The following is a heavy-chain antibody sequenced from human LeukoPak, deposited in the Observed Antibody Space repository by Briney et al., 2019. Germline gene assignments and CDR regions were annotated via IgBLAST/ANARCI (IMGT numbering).Heavy chain of an antibody. J-gene: IGHJ4*02. D-gene: IGHD3-10*01. CDR3: AKDISPGSGRFYYFDS. Sequence: PGGSLRLSCAAFGFSFDSYAMHWVRQTPGKGLEWVSGISWSSDYIDYADSVKGRFTISRDNAKNSLYLQMNSLRPEDTALYYCAKDISPGSGRFYYFDSWGQGALVTVSS. CDR1: GFSFDSYA. V-gene: IGHV3-9*01. CDR2: ISWSSDYI.